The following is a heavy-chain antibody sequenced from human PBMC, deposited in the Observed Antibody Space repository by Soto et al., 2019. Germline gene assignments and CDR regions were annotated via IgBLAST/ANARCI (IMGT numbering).Heavy chain of an antibody. CDR1: GGSISSGGYY. V-gene: IGHV4-31*03. CDR3: ARARGYRGWFDP. D-gene: IGHD5-12*01. J-gene: IGHJ5*02. Sequence: PSETLSLTCTVSGGSISSGGYYWSWIRQHPGKGLEWIGYIYYSGSTYYNPSLKSRVTISVDTSKNQSSLKLSSVTAADTAVYYCARARGYRGWFDPWGQGTLVTVSS. CDR2: IYYSGST.